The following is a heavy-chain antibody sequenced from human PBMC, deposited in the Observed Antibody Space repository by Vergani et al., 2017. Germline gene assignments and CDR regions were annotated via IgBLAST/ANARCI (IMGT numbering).Heavy chain of an antibody. CDR1: GGSISSGSYY. CDR3: AREEITMVSDV. Sequence: QVQLQESGPGLVKPSQTLSLTCTVSGGSISSGSYYWSWIRQPAGKGLEWIGRIYTSGSTNYNPSLKSRVTISVDTSKNQFSLKLSSVTAADTAVYYCAREEITMVSDVWGKGTTVTVSS. D-gene: IGHD3-10*01. CDR2: IYTSGST. J-gene: IGHJ6*04. V-gene: IGHV4-61*02.